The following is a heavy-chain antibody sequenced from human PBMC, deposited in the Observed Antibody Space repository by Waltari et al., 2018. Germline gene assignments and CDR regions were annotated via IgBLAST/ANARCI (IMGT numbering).Heavy chain of an antibody. CDR2: ITSTSNYI. CDR3: VRRGNYMGGAFDI. V-gene: IGHV3-21*01. CDR1: GFTFSAFS. J-gene: IGHJ3*02. Sequence: EVQLVESGGGLVRPGGSLRLSCPASGFTFSAFSMNWVRQAPGKGLEGVASITSTSNYIYYGDSMKGRFTVARDNARDSVYLHMSSLRGDDTAVYYCVRRGNYMGGAFDIWGQGTVVTVSP. D-gene: IGHD1-7*01.